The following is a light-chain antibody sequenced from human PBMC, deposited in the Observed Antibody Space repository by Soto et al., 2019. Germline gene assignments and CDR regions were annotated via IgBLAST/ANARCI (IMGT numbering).Light chain of an antibody. CDR3: SSWDGSLSGYV. CDR2: NNN. J-gene: IGLJ1*01. Sequence: QSVLTQPASASGTPGQGDTISCSGSSSNIGSNYVYWYQQLPGTAPKLLIYNNNQRPSGVPDRFSASKSGTSASLAIRGLRSDDEADYYCSSWDGSLSGYVFGTGTKVTVL. CDR1: SSNIGSNY. V-gene: IGLV1-47*02.